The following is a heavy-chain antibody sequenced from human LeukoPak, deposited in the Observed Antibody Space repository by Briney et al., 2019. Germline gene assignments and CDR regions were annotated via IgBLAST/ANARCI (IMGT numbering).Heavy chain of an antibody. CDR1: GGSFSGYY. CDR3: ARVGSSWYVDY. V-gene: IGHV4-34*01. Sequence: PSETLSLTCAVYGGSFSGYYWSWIRQPPGKGLEWIGEINHSGSTNYNPSLKSRVTISVGTSKNQFSLKLSSVTAADTAVYYCARVGSSWYVDYWGQGTLVTVSS. J-gene: IGHJ4*02. D-gene: IGHD6-13*01. CDR2: INHSGST.